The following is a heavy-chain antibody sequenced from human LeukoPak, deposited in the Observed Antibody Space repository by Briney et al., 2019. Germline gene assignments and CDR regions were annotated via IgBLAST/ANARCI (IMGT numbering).Heavy chain of an antibody. D-gene: IGHD3-10*01. CDR2: INPNSGGT. CDR3: AREPRLLWFGDYYYYYYGMDV. J-gene: IGHJ6*02. CDR1: GYTFTGYY. V-gene: IGHV1-2*02. Sequence: GASVTVSCKASGYTFTGYYMHWVRQAPGQGLEWMGWINPNSGGTNYAQKFQGRVTMTRDTSISTAYMELSRLRSDDTAVYYCAREPRLLWFGDYYYYYYGMDVWGQGTTVTVSS.